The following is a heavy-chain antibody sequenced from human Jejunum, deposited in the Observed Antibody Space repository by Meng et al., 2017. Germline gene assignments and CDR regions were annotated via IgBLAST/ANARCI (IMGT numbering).Heavy chain of an antibody. CDR1: GYTFTGYF. CDR2: IIPNSGVT. D-gene: IGHD3-10*01. V-gene: IGHV1-2*02. CDR3: ARDYGSATYSVVFDI. Sequence: ASVKVSCKASGYTFTGYFIQWVRQAPGQGLEWMGWIIPNSGVTSYAQKFRGRVTMTRDTSITTAYMELSRLTSDDTAVYYCARDYGSATYSVVFDIWGLGKMV. J-gene: IGHJ3*02.